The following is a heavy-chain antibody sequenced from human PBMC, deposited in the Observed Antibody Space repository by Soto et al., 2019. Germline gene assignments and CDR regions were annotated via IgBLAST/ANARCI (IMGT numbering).Heavy chain of an antibody. V-gene: IGHV3-33*01. D-gene: IGHD1-26*01. J-gene: IGHJ1*01. CDR1: GFTFSSYG. CDR3: ASRVPHGTYGAPYFQH. CDR2: IWYDGSNK. Sequence: QVQLVESGGGVVQPGRSLRLSCAASGFTFSSYGMHWVRQAPGKGLEWVAVIWYDGSNKYYADSVKGRFTISRDNSRNTLYLQMNGLRAEDTAVYYCASRVPHGTYGAPYFQHWGQGTLVTVS.